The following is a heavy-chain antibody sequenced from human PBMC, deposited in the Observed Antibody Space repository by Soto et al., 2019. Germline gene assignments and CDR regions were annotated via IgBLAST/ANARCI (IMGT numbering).Heavy chain of an antibody. CDR1: GFTFSSYA. D-gene: IGHD6-19*01. CDR3: AKDLKEVGSGWPDAFDI. Sequence: GGSLRLSCAASGFTFSSYAMSWVRQAPGKGLEWVSAISGSGGSTYYADSVKGRFTISRDNSKNTLYLQMNSLRAEDTAVYYCAKDLKEVGSGWPDAFDIWGQGTMVTVSS. J-gene: IGHJ3*02. V-gene: IGHV3-23*01. CDR2: ISGSGGST.